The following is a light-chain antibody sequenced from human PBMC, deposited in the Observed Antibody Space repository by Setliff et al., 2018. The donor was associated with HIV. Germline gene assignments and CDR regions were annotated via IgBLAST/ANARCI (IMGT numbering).Light chain of an antibody. CDR1: SSDVGDFDS. CDR2: EVN. J-gene: IGLJ1*01. CDR3: SSYTTTSTLGV. V-gene: IGLV2-14*01. Sequence: SVLTQPASVSGSPGQSITISCTATSSDVGDFDSVAWYQQHPGRAPKLMIYEVNNRPSGVSNRFSGSKSGNTASLTISGLQADDEADYYCSSYTTTSTLGVFGAGTKVTVL.